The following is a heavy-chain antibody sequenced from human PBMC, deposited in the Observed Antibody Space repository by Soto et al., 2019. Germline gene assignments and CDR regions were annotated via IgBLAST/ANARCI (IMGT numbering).Heavy chain of an antibody. D-gene: IGHD3-16*01. CDR2: IYWDDDK. Sequence: QITLKESGPPLVKPTQTLTLTCTFSGFSLTTRGVGVGWIRQPPGKALECLALIYWDDDKRYSPSLQSRLSITKDTSKTHVVLTMTNVDPVDTATYYCAHIPNYYQYDWFDPWGQGTLVSVSS. CDR3: AHIPNYYQYDWFDP. J-gene: IGHJ5*02. CDR1: GFSLTTRGVG. V-gene: IGHV2-5*02.